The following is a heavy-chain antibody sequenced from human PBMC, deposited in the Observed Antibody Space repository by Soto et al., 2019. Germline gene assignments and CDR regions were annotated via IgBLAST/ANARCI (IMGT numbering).Heavy chain of an antibody. CDR1: GYSFTSYL. CDR2: IDPSDSYT. Sequence: PGESLKISCKGSGYSFTSYLISWVRQMPGKGLEWMGRIDPSDSYTNYSPSFQGHVTISADKSISTAYLQWSSLKASDTAMYYCARELVVPAAMGWAFDIWGQGTMVTVSS. D-gene: IGHD2-2*01. J-gene: IGHJ3*02. CDR3: ARELVVPAAMGWAFDI. V-gene: IGHV5-10-1*01.